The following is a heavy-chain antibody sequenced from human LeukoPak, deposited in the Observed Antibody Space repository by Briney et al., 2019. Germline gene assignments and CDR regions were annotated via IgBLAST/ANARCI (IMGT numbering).Heavy chain of an antibody. CDR3: AKDADSSGYPRPFDY. CDR2: ISGSGGST. Sequence: PGGSLRLSCAASGFTFSSYGMHWVRQAPGKGLEWVPAISGSGGSTYYADSVKGRFTISRDNSKNTLYLQMNSLRAEDTAVYYCAKDADSSGYPRPFDYWGQGTLVTVSS. V-gene: IGHV3-23*01. CDR1: GFTFSSYG. D-gene: IGHD3-22*01. J-gene: IGHJ4*02.